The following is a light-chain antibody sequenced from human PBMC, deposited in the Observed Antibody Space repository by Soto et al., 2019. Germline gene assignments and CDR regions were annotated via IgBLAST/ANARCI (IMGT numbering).Light chain of an antibody. CDR2: GAS. CDR3: QQHGSSPIT. Sequence: EVVSTQSPASLSASPGERVTLSFRASQNIRSSLAWHQQKPGQTPRLLTYGASSRATGIPDRFSGSGSGTDFTLTISRLEPEDFAVYYCQQHGSSPITFGQGTRREIK. J-gene: IGKJ5*01. CDR1: QNIRSS. V-gene: IGKV3-20*01.